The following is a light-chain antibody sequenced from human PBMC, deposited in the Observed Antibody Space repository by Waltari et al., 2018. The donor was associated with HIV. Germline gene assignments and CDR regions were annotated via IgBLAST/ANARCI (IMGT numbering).Light chain of an antibody. CDR1: ESVDTRH. CDR2: RIS. J-gene: IGKJ5*01. Sequence: EIVLTQSPGTLSLSPGERATLSCTASESVDTRHLAWYQQKPGQPPRLLIYRISNRATGIPDRFDGSGSGTDFTLTISRLEPEDVAVYYCQQYGLSPITFGQGTRLEIK. V-gene: IGKV3-20*01. CDR3: QQYGLSPIT.